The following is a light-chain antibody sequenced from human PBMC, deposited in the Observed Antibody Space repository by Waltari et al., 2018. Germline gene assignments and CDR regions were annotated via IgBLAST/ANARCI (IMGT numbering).Light chain of an antibody. CDR1: SSDVGGYKY. CDR2: DVT. J-gene: IGLJ1*01. Sequence: QSALTQPRSVSGSPGQSVTISCAGTSSDVGGYKYVSWYQQHPGKAPTLMISDVTQRPSGAPGRFSGSKSGTTASLTVSGLQAEDEAEYYCCSYAGGSYVFGTGTKVTVL. CDR3: CSYAGGSYV. V-gene: IGLV2-11*01.